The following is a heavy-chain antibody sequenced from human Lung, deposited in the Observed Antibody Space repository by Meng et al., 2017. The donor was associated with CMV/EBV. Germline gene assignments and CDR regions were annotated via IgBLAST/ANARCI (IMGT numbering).Heavy chain of an antibody. D-gene: IGHD2-8*02. J-gene: IGHJ4*02. V-gene: IGHV3-30-3*01. CDR2: ISYDGSNK. CDR3: ARERSSAHWC. CDR1: GFTFSSYA. Sequence: SXKISCAASGFTFSSYAMHWVRQAPGKGLEWVAVISYDGSNKYYADSVKGRFTISRDNSKNTLYLQMNSLRAEDTAVYFCARERSSAHWCWGQGKLV.